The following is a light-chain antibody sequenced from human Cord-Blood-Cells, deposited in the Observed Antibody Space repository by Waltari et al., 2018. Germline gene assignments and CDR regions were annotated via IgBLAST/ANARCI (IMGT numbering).Light chain of an antibody. CDR2: ASN. J-gene: IGLJ3*02. V-gene: IGLV1-51*01. Sequence: QSVLTQPPSVSAAPGQKVTISCSGSSSNIGNNYLSWYQQLPGTDPKLIIYASNKRPSGIPDRFSGSKSGTSATLGITGLQTGDEADYYCGTWDSSLSAGVFGGGTKLTVL. CDR3: GTWDSSLSAGV. CDR1: SSNIGNNY.